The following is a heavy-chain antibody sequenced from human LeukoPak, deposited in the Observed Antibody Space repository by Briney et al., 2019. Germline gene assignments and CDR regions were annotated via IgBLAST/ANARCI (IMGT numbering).Heavy chain of an antibody. CDR2: ISGGGVTT. Sequence: GGSLRLSCVGSGFTSIAYALTWARQAPGKGLEWVSGISGGGVTTYYADSVKGRFTISRDNSKNTLYLQMNSLRAEDTAVYYCAKDRYSSGWAFDYWGQGTLVTVSS. J-gene: IGHJ4*02. D-gene: IGHD6-19*01. V-gene: IGHV3-23*01. CDR3: AKDRYSSGWAFDY. CDR1: GFTSIAYA.